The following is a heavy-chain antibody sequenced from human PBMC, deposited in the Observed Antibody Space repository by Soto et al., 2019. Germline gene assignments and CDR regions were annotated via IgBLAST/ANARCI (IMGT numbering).Heavy chain of an antibody. V-gene: IGHV4-31*03. CDR3: ARTRGVGWFGGYNWFDP. CDR1: GGSISSGGYY. J-gene: IGHJ5*02. CDR2: IYYSGST. Sequence: QVQLQESGPGLVKPSQTLSLTCTVSGGSISSGGYYWSWIRQHPGKGLEWIGYIYYSGSTYYNPSLKIRVTISVDTSKNQFSLKLSSVTAADTAVYYCARTRGVGWFGGYNWFDPWGQGTLVTVSS. D-gene: IGHD3-10*01.